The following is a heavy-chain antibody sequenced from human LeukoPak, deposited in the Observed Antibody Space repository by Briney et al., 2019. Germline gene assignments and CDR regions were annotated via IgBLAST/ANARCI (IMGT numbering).Heavy chain of an antibody. CDR2: ISAYNGNT. J-gene: IGHJ4*02. D-gene: IGHD6-13*01. V-gene: IGHV1-18*01. Sequence: ASVKVSCKASGYTFTSFGISWVRQAPGQGLEWMGWISAYNGNTTYAQKLQGRVTMTTDTSTSTAYVELRSLRSDDTAVYYCARTAAAGSFDYWGQGTLVTVSS. CDR1: GYTFTSFG. CDR3: ARTAAAGSFDY.